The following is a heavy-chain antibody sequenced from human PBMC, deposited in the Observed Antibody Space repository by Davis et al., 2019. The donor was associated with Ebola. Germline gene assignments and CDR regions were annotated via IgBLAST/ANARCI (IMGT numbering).Heavy chain of an antibody. CDR1: GFIFKNAW. CDR2: IKRKVDGEAT. V-gene: IGHV3-15*05. J-gene: IGHJ4*02. Sequence: PGGSLRLSCAASGFIFKNAWMSWVRKAPGKGLEWVGRIKRKVDGEATSYAAPVRDRFTVSRDDSKNILYLEMNSLKIEDTALYHCAAGLGTSDVDHWGPGTLVTVSS. CDR3: AAGLGTSDVDH. D-gene: IGHD7-27*01.